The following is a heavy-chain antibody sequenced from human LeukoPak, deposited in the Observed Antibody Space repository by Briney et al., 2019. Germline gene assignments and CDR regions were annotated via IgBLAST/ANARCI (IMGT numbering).Heavy chain of an antibody. J-gene: IGHJ4*02. D-gene: IGHD1-14*01. CDR3: ARLNSSPGNFDH. CDR1: GGSISRSAYY. CDR2: IYYSGTT. Sequence: SETLSLTCTVSGGSISRSAYYWGWIRQPPGKGLEWIGSIYYSGTTYYNPSLKSRVTISVDTYKNHFSLKLSSVTAADTAVYYCARLNSSPGNFDHWGQGTLVTVSS. V-gene: IGHV4-39*02.